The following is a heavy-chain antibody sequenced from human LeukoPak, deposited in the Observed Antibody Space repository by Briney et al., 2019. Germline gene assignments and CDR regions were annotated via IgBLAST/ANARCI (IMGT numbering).Heavy chain of an antibody. J-gene: IGHJ4*02. D-gene: IGHD3-16*02. CDR1: GFTFSSYG. CDR3: ARTLGELSSPIDY. Sequence: GGSLRLSCAASGFTFSSYGMHWVRQAPGKGLEWVAVMWYDGSNKYYADSVKGRFTISRDNSKNTLYLQMNSLRAEDTAVYYCARTLGELSSPIDYWGQGTLVTVSS. CDR2: MWYDGSNK. V-gene: IGHV3-33*01.